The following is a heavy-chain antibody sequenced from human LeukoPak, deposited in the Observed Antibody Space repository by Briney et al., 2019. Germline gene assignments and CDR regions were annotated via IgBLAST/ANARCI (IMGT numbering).Heavy chain of an antibody. CDR1: GYTFTDYY. CDR3: ANQFSLYHGSGNLISDYYNYGFDV. CDR2: INPNSGGT. J-gene: IGHJ6*02. V-gene: IGHV1-2*02. D-gene: IGHD3-10*01. Sequence: ASVRVSCKTSGYTFTDYYIHWVRQAPGQGLEWMGWINPNSGGTNYEHKFQGRVYMTRDTSINTAYMEVSSLRSDDTAVYYSANQFSLYHGSGNLISDYYNYGFDVWGQGTTVTVSS.